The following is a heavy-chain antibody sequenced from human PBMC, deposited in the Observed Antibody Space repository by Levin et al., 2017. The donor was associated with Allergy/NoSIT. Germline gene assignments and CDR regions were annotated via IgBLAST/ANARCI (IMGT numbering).Heavy chain of an antibody. J-gene: IGHJ3*02. Sequence: ASVKVSCKASGYTFTGYYMHWVRQAPGQGLEWMGWINPNSGGTNYAQKFQGRVTMTRDTSISTAYMELSRLRSDDTAVYYCARDILTGFDAFDIWGQGTMVTVSS. CDR1: GYTFTGYY. CDR3: ARDILTGFDAFDI. V-gene: IGHV1-2*02. CDR2: INPNSGGT. D-gene: IGHD3-9*01.